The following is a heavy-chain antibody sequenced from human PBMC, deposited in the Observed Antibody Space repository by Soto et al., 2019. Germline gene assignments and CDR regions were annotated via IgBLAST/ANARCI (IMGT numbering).Heavy chain of an antibody. J-gene: IGHJ5*02. Sequence: SQTLSLTCAISGDSGSSNSAAWNWIRQSPSRGLEWLGRTYYRSKWYNDYAVSVKSRITINPDTSKNQFSLQLNSVTPEDTAVYYCARELGGYSSSSTVWANWFDPWGQGTLVTVSS. CDR1: GDSGSSNSAA. CDR3: ARELGGYSSSSTVWANWFDP. V-gene: IGHV6-1*01. D-gene: IGHD6-6*01. CDR2: TYYRSKWYN.